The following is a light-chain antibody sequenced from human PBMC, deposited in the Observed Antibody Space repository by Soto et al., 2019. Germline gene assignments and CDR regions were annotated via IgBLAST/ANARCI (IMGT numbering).Light chain of an antibody. Sequence: QSVLTQPPSVSGAPGQTVTFSCTGSSSNLGAGFDVNWYQHLPGTAPKLLIYGNSNRPSGVPDRFSGSKSGTSASLAITGLRAEDEADYYCQSYDSSLSGSVLFGGGTKVTVL. CDR2: GNS. V-gene: IGLV1-40*01. CDR3: QSYDSSLSGSVL. J-gene: IGLJ2*01. CDR1: SSNLGAGFD.